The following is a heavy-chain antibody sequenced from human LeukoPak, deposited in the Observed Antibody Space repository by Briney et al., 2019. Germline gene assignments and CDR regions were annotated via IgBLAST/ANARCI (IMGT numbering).Heavy chain of an antibody. Sequence: PGGSLRLSCAASGFTVSSNYMSWVRQAPGKGLEWVSVIYSGGSTYYADSVKGRFTISRDNSKNTLYLQMNSLRAEDTAVYYCVRDQYYYGSGSYSLDYWGQGTLVTVSS. D-gene: IGHD3-10*01. CDR1: GFTVSSNY. CDR2: IYSGGST. J-gene: IGHJ4*02. CDR3: VRDQYYYGSGSYSLDY. V-gene: IGHV3-66*01.